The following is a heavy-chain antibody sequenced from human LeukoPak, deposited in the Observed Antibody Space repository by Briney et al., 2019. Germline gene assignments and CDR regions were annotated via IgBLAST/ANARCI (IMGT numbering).Heavy chain of an antibody. D-gene: IGHD6-19*01. CDR3: ARKGKGVYSRGRRIPLSWFDP. Sequence: SETLSLTCTVSGGSVSNYYWSWIRQPPGKGLEWIGYIFYSGSTSYNPSLKSRVTISVDTSKKQFSLKLSSVTAADTAVYYCARKGKGVYSRGRRIPLSWFDPWGQGTLVTVSS. V-gene: IGHV4-59*02. CDR1: GGSVSNYY. CDR2: IFYSGST. J-gene: IGHJ5*02.